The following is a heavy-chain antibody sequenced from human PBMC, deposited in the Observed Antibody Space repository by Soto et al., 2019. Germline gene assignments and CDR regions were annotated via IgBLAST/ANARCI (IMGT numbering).Heavy chain of an antibody. J-gene: IGHJ6*03. CDR2: ISAYNGNT. CDR1: GYTFTSYG. CDR3: ARGHYYYYYMDV. V-gene: IGHV1-18*01. Sequence: ASGKVSCKASGYTFTSYGIIWVRQAPGQGLEWMGWISAYNGNTNYAQKLQGRVTMTTDTSTSTAYMELRSLRSDDTAVYYCARGHYYYYYMDVWGKGTTVTVSS.